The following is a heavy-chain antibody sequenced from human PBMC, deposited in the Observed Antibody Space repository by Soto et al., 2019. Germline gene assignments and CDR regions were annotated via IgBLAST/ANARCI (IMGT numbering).Heavy chain of an antibody. CDR3: ARVRDGRHYFDY. J-gene: IGHJ4*02. D-gene: IGHD3-3*01. V-gene: IGHV1-2*04. Sequence: IHWVRQTPGQGLEWMGWINPKSGGINYTQNFQVWVTMTRDTSISIANMELSRLRSDDTAVYYCARVRDGRHYFDYWGQGTRVTVSS. CDR2: INPKSGGI.